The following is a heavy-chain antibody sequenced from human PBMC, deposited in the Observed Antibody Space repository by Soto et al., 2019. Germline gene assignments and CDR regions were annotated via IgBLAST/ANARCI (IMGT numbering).Heavy chain of an antibody. CDR2: INHSGGT. D-gene: IGHD3-10*01. CDR3: ARSGSNNLDYAMDV. V-gene: IGHV4-34*01. J-gene: IGHJ6*02. Sequence: SETLSLTCAIYGGSFSGLFWSWIRQPPGKGLEWIGEINHSGGTKYNPSLKSRVTISADTSKNQFLLKVSSVTAADTAVYYCARSGSNNLDYAMDVWGQGTTVTVSS. CDR1: GGSFSGLF.